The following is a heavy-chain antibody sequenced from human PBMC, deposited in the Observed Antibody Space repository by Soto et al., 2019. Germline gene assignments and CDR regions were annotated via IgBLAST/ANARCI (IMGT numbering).Heavy chain of an antibody. V-gene: IGHV3-30-3*01. CDR2: VSFDGSNK. CDR3: ARLPGPLVAVLYIYPLDGREAMSDVDV. J-gene: IGHJ6*01. Sequence: ESGGGVVQPGGSLRLSCAASGFTFNYYLIHWVRQAPGKGLEWVAVVSFDGSNKYYADSVKGRFTISKDNSKNTLYLQMNSLRREDTAVYYCARLPGPLVAVLYIYPLDGREAMSDVDVW. D-gene: IGHD6-19*01. CDR1: GFTFNYYL.